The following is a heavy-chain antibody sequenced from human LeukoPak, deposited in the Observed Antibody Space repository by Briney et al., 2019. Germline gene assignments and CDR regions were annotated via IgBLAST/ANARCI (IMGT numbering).Heavy chain of an antibody. V-gene: IGHV1-2*06. J-gene: IGHJ3*02. Sequence: GALVKVSCKASGYTFTGYYMHWVRQAPGQGLEWMGRINPNSGGTNYAQKFQGRVTMTRDTSISTAYMELSRLRSDDTAVYYCARNHPAYSSSWYLAFDIWGQGTMVTVSS. CDR3: ARNHPAYSSSWYLAFDI. CDR2: INPNSGGT. CDR1: GYTFTGYY. D-gene: IGHD6-13*01.